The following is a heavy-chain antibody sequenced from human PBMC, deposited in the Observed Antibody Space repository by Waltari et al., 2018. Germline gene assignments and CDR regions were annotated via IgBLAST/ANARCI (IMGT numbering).Heavy chain of an antibody. CDR3: ASNLCGGDCSNYYYYGMDV. V-gene: IGHV1-69*05. D-gene: IGHD2-21*01. Sequence: QVQLVQSGAEVKKPGSSVKVSCKASGGTFSSYAISWVRQAPGQGLEWMGGIIPIFGTANYAQKFRGRVTITTDESTSKAYMELSSLRSEDTAVYYCASNLCGGDCSNYYYYGMDVWGQGTTVTVSS. J-gene: IGHJ6*02. CDR1: GGTFSSYA. CDR2: IIPIFGTA.